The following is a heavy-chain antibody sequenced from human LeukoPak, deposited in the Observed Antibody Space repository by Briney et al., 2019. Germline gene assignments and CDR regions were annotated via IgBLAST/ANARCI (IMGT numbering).Heavy chain of an antibody. CDR2: INSDGSST. D-gene: IGHD3-22*01. CDR1: GFTFSSYW. J-gene: IGHJ5*02. V-gene: IGHV3-74*01. Sequence: GGSLRLSCAASGFTFSSYWMHWVRQAPGKGLVWVSRINSDGSSTSYADSVKGRFTISRDNSKNTLYLQMNSLRAEDTAVYYCASMTNTPYYYDSSGYKDWFDPWGQGTLVTVSS. CDR3: ASMTNTPYYYDSSGYKDWFDP.